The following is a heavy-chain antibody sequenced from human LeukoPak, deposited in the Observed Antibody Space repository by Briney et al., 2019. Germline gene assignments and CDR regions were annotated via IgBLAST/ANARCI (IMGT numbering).Heavy chain of an antibody. V-gene: IGHV3-23*01. CDR3: AKDARSGSYQSDYFDY. Sequence: GGSLTLSCAASGFTFNNYAMSWVRQAPGKGLEWVSGISGTGGRTSYADSVKDRFTISRDNSKNTVYLQMNSLRAEDTAVYYCAKDARSGSYQSDYFDYWGQGTLVTVSS. J-gene: IGHJ4*02. CDR2: ISGTGGRT. D-gene: IGHD1-26*01. CDR1: GFTFNNYA.